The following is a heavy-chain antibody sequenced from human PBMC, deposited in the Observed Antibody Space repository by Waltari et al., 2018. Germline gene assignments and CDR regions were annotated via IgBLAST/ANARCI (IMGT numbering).Heavy chain of an antibody. CDR2: IYTSGST. CDR3: ARDPALWFGELFPY. D-gene: IGHD3-10*01. J-gene: IGHJ4*02. Sequence: QVQLQESGPGLVKPSQTLSLTCTVSGGSISSGSYYWSWIRQPAGKGLEWIGRIYTSGSTNYNPSLKSRVTISVDTSKNQFSLKLSSVTAADTAVYYCARDPALWFGELFPYWGQGTLVTVSS. V-gene: IGHV4-61*02. CDR1: GGSISSGSYY.